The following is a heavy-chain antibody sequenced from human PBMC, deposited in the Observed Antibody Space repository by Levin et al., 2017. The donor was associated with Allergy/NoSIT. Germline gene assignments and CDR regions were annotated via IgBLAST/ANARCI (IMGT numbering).Heavy chain of an antibody. CDR2: IWYDGSNK. V-gene: IGHV3-33*01. CDR3: ASSSSGRYFDL. J-gene: IGHJ2*01. D-gene: IGHD6-6*01. Sequence: PGGSLRLSCAASGFTFSSYGMHWVRQAPGKGLEWVAVIWYDGSNKYYADSVKGRFTISRDNSKNTLYLQMNSLRAEDTAVYYCASSSSGRYFDLWGRGTLVTVSS. CDR1: GFTFSSYG.